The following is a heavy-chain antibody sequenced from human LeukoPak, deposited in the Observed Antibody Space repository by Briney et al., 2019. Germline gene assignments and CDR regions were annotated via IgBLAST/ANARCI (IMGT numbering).Heavy chain of an antibody. D-gene: IGHD3-16*01. CDR3: AKMGGYFDY. CDR1: GFTFSNSG. J-gene: IGHJ4*02. Sequence: GGSLRLSSAASGFTFSNSGMSWVRRAPGKGLEWVSAITGSGDNTYYADSVKGRFTISRDNSKNTLYLQMSSLRAEDTAVYYCAKMGGYFDYWGRGTLVTVSS. CDR2: ITGSGDNT. V-gene: IGHV3-23*01.